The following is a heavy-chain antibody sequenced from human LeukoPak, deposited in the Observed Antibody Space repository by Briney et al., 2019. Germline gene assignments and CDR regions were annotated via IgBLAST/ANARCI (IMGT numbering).Heavy chain of an antibody. J-gene: IGHJ5*02. D-gene: IGHD6-19*01. CDR3: AKDVDESVAGNNWFDP. V-gene: IGHV3-9*01. CDR2: INWNSDTR. Sequence: GRSLRLSCAASGFTFDDFAMHWVRQAPGKGLKWVSGINWNSDTRAYADSVKGRFTISRDNAKNFVYLQTSSLRAEDTAFYYCAKDVDESVAGNNWFDPWGQGTLVTVSS. CDR1: GFTFDDFA.